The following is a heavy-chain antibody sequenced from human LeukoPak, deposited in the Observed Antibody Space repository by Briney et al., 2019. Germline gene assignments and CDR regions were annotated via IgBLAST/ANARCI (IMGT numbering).Heavy chain of an antibody. CDR2: ISSSGSTI. J-gene: IGHJ4*02. CDR1: GFTFSSYE. CDR3: ARGGYAGYFDY. V-gene: IGHV3-48*03. Sequence: GGSLRLSCAASGFTFSSYEMNWVRQAPGKGLEWVSYISSSGSTIYYADSVKGRFTISRDNAKSSLYLQMNSLRAEDAAVYYCARGGYAGYFDYWGQGTLVTVSS. D-gene: IGHD3-16*01.